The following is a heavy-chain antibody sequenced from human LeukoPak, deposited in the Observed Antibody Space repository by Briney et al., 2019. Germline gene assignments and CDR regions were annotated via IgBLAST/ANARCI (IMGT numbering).Heavy chain of an antibody. CDR3: ARSGSHDYDFWSGYYTHLFDY. CDR1: GFTFSSYW. V-gene: IGHV3-74*01. J-gene: IGHJ4*02. CDR2: TNSDGSST. D-gene: IGHD3-3*01. Sequence: PGGSLRLSCAASGFTFSSYWMHWVRQAPGKGLVWVSRTNSDGSSTSYADSVKGRFTISRDNAKNTLYLQMNSLRAEDTAVYYCARSGSHDYDFWSGYYTHLFDYWGQGTLVTVSS.